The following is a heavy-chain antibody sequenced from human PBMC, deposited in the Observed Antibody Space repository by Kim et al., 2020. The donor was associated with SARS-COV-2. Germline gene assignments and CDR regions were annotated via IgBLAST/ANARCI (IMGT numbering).Heavy chain of an antibody. D-gene: IGHD3-9*01. CDR3: ARDRGRYFDWLSRRGMDV. CDR1: GGSISSSSYY. V-gene: IGHV4-39*07. CDR2: IYYSGST. J-gene: IGHJ6*02. Sequence: SETLSLTCTVSGGSISSSSYYWGWIRQPPGKGLEWIGSIYYSGSTYYNPSLKSRVTISVDTSKNQFSLKLSSVTAADTAVYYCARDRGRYFDWLSRRGMDVWGQGTTVTVSS.